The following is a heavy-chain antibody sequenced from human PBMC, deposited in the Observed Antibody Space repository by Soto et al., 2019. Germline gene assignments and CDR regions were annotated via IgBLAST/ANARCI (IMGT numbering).Heavy chain of an antibody. D-gene: IGHD6-13*01. CDR3: AKEGYIQFHPHNL. CDR2: ISPGSNTI. V-gene: IGHV3-48*01. Sequence: GGSLRLSCAASGFPFSANSMNWVRQAPGRGLEWVSYISPGSNTIYYTDSVNGRFTISRDDAKNSLYLQMNSLRVEDTAVYYCAKEGYIQFHPHNLWGQGALVTVSS. CDR1: GFPFSANS. J-gene: IGHJ4*02.